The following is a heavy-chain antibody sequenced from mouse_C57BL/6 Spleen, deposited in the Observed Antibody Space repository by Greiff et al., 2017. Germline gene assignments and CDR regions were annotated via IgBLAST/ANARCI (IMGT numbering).Heavy chain of an antibody. J-gene: IGHJ2*01. V-gene: IGHV1-80*01. CDR3: ARGGDYSNPDY. Sequence: QVQLQQSGAELVKPGASVKISCKASGYAFSSYWMNWVKQRPGTGLEWIGQIYPGDGDTNYNGKFKGKATRTADKSSSTAYMQLSSLTSEDSAVYCCARGGDYSNPDYWGQGTTLTVSS. D-gene: IGHD2-5*01. CDR1: GYAFSSYW. CDR2: IYPGDGDT.